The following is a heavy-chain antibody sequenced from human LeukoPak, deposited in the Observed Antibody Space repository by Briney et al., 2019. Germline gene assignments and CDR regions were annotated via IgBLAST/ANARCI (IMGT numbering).Heavy chain of an antibody. D-gene: IGHD3-9*01. V-gene: IGHV4-34*01. J-gene: IGHJ3*02. CDR1: GGSFSGYY. CDR2: INHSGST. Sequence: SETLSLTCAVYGGSFSGYYWSWIRQPPGKGLEWIGEINHSGSTNYNPSLKSRVTISVDTSKNQFSLKLSSVTAADTAVYYCAREGGILPYDAFDIWGQGTMVTVSS. CDR3: AREGGILPYDAFDI.